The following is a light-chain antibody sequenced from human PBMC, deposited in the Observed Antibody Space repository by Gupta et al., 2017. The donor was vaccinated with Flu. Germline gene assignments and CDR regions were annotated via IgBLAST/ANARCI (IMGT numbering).Light chain of an antibody. CDR2: KAS. CDR3: QQDDLYWT. Sequence: SRSTLSASVGDRVTITCRASQSVSSRLTWYQQKPGKAPKLLIYKASTLESGVPSRFSGSGSGTEFTLTIISLQPDDFATYYCQQDDLYWTFGQGTKVEIK. V-gene: IGKV1-5*03. CDR1: QSVSSR. J-gene: IGKJ1*01.